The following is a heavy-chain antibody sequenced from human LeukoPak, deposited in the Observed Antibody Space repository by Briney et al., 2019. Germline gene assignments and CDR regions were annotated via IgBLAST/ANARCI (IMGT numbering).Heavy chain of an antibody. J-gene: IGHJ4*02. CDR1: GGSISSYY. D-gene: IGHD6-13*01. V-gene: IGHV4-4*07. Sequence: SETLPLTCTVSGGSISSYYWSWIRQPAGKGLEWIGRIYTSGSTNYNPSLKSRVTMSVDTSKNQFSLKLSSVTAADTAVYYCARDHGIIAAAGYYFDYWGQGTLVTVSS. CDR3: ARDHGIIAAAGYYFDY. CDR2: IYTSGST.